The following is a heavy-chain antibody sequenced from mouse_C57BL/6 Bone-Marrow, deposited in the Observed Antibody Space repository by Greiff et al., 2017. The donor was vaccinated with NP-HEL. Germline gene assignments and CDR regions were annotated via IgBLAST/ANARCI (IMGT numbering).Heavy chain of an antibody. Sequence: QVHVKQSGAELVRPGASVTLSCKASGYTFTDYEMHWVKQTPVHGLEWIGAIDPETGGTAYNQKFKGKAILTADKSSSTAYMELRSLTSEDSAVYYCTRLTTVVGYYFDYWGQGTTLTVSS. CDR1: GYTFTDYE. CDR3: TRLTTVVGYYFDY. J-gene: IGHJ2*01. CDR2: IDPETGGT. V-gene: IGHV1-15*01. D-gene: IGHD1-1*01.